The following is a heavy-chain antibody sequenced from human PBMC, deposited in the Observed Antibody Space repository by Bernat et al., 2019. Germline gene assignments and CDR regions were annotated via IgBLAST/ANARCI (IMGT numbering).Heavy chain of an antibody. CDR2: IVVGSGNT. V-gene: IGHV1-58*02. J-gene: IGHJ3*02. CDR1: GFTFTSSA. D-gene: IGHD3-10*01. Sequence: QMQLVQSGPEVKKPGTSVKVSCKASGFTFTSSAMQWVRQARGQRLEWIGWIVVGSGNTNYAQKFQERVTITRDMSTSTAYMEPSSLRSEDTAVYYCAADPESRRGITTYGLHAFDIWGQGTMVTVSS. CDR3: AADPESRRGITTYGLHAFDI.